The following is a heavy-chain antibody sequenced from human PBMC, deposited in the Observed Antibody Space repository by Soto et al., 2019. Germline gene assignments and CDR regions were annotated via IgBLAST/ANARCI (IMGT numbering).Heavy chain of an antibody. Sequence: GGSLRLSCAASGFTFSSYAMSWVRQAPGKGLEWVSAISGSGGSTYYADSVKGRFTISRDNSKNTLYLQMNSLRAEDTAVYYCAKDRAVYYYDSSGYYYYWGQGTLVTV. CDR3: AKDRAVYYYDSSGYYYY. CDR1: GFTFSSYA. D-gene: IGHD3-22*01. J-gene: IGHJ4*02. CDR2: ISGSGGST. V-gene: IGHV3-23*01.